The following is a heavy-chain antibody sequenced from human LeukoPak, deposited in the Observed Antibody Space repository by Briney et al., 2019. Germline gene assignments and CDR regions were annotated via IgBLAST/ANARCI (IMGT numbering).Heavy chain of an antibody. CDR3: VRDFDY. Sequence: PSETLSLTCTVSGYSITSGYFWGWVRQSPGKGLEWIATIHHSGSAYYNPSLTSRVTISVDTSNNQFSLKFSSVTAADTAVYYCVRDFDYWGQGALVTVSS. V-gene: IGHV4-38-2*02. CDR1: GYSITSGYF. J-gene: IGHJ4*02. CDR2: IHHSGSA.